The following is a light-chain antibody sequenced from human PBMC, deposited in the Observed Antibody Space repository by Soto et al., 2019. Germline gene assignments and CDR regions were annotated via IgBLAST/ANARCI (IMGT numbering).Light chain of an antibody. J-gene: IGLJ2*01. Sequence: QSALTQPPSASGSPGQSVTISCSETSSDVGGYNYVSWYQQHPGKAPKLMIYEVSKRPSGVPDRFSGSKSGNTASLTVSGLQAENEADYYSSSYVGSNNFEGVFGGGTKLTVL. V-gene: IGLV2-8*01. CDR1: SSDVGGYNY. CDR3: SSYVGSNNFEGV. CDR2: EVS.